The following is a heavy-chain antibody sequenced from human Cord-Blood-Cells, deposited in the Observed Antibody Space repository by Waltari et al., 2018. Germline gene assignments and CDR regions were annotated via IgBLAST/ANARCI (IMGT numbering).Heavy chain of an antibody. Sequence: QVQLVQSGAEVKKPGASVKVSCKASGYTFTSYAMHWVRQAPGQRLEWMGWINAGNGNTEYSQKFQGRVTITRDTSASTAYMELSSLRSEDTAVYYCAMGVDLGIDYWGQGTLVTVSS. V-gene: IGHV1-3*01. CDR1: GYTFTSYA. CDR2: INAGNGNT. D-gene: IGHD5-12*01. CDR3: AMGVDLGIDY. J-gene: IGHJ4*02.